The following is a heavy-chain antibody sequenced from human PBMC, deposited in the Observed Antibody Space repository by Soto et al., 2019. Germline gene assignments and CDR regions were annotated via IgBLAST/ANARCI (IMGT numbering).Heavy chain of an antibody. D-gene: IGHD6-19*01. CDR1: GFTFSSYS. CDR3: ARSRGPSGPLGY. J-gene: IGHJ4*02. V-gene: IGHV3-21*01. Sequence: ESGGGLVKPGGSLRLSCAASGFTFSSYSMNWVRQAPGKGLEWVSSISSSSSYIYYADSVKGRFTISRDNAKNSLYLQMNSLRAEDTAVYYCARSRGPSGPLGYWGQGTLVTVSS. CDR2: ISSSSSYI.